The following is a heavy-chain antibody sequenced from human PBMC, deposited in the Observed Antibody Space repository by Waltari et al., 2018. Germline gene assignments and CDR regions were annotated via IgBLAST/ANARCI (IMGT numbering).Heavy chain of an antibody. CDR2: IKQDGSEK. D-gene: IGHD6-19*01. CDR3: ARCIAVAASPGEYYYYYGMDV. V-gene: IGHV3-7*03. CDR1: GFTLSSYW. J-gene: IGHJ6*02. Sequence: EVQLVESGGGLVQPGGSLRLSCAVSGFTLSSYWMSWVRQAPGKGLEWVANIKQDGSEKYYVDSVKGRFTISRENAKNSLYLQMNSLRAEDTAVYYCARCIAVAASPGEYYYYYGMDVWGQGTTVTVSS.